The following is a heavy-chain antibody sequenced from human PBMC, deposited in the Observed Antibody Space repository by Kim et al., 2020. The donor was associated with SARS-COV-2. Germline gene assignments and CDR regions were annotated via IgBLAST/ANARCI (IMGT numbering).Heavy chain of an antibody. J-gene: IGHJ4*02. CDR3: ARGRLRYFDWLSHYYFDY. D-gene: IGHD3-9*01. Sequence: SETLSLTCAVYGGSFSGYYWSWIRQPPGKGLEWIGEINHSGSTNYNPSLKSRVTISVDTSKNQFSLKLSSVTAADTAVYYCARGRLRYFDWLSHYYFDYWGQGTLVTVSS. CDR2: INHSGST. V-gene: IGHV4-34*01. CDR1: GGSFSGYY.